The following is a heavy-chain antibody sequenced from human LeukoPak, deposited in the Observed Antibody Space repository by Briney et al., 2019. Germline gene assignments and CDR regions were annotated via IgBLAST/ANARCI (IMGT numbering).Heavy chain of an antibody. CDR3: ARRSVGATGAFDI. CDR1: GGSISSCY. CDR2: IYYSGST. D-gene: IGHD1-26*01. V-gene: IGHV4-59*08. J-gene: IGHJ3*02. Sequence: SETLSLTCTVSGGSISSCYWSWIRQPPGKGLEWIGYIYYSGSTNYNPSLKSRVTISVDTSKNQFSLKLSSVTAADTAVYYCARRSVGATGAFDIWGQGTMVTVSS.